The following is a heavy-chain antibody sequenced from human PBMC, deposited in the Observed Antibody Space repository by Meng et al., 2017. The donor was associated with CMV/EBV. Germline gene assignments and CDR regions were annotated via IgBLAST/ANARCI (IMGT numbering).Heavy chain of an antibody. V-gene: IGHV4-30-4*08. J-gene: IGHJ4*02. D-gene: IGHD2-2*01. CDR3: ARVGRTSCYDY. CDR2: IYYSGST. CDR1: GGSISSGDYY. Sequence: LKESGPELVKPSPTLSLTCTVSGGSISSGDYYWSWIRQPPGKGLEWIGYIYYSGSTYYNPSLKSRVTISVDTSKNQFSLKLSSVTAADTAVYYCARVGRTSCYDYWGQGTLVTVSS.